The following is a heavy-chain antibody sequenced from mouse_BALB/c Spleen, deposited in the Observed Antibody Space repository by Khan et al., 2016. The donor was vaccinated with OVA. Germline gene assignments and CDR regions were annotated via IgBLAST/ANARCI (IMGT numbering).Heavy chain of an antibody. CDR3: AIHSYMYDFTY. Sequence: QVQLKESGPGLVQPSQSLSITCTVSGFSLTTYGVHWVRQSPGKGLEWLGLIWSGGNTDYNAPFMSRLSISKDDSKSKVFFKMNSLQTDDTTIYYCAIHSYMYDFTYWGQGTLVTVSA. J-gene: IGHJ3*01. D-gene: IGHD2-14*01. CDR2: IWSGGNT. CDR1: GFSLTTYG. V-gene: IGHV2-2*01.